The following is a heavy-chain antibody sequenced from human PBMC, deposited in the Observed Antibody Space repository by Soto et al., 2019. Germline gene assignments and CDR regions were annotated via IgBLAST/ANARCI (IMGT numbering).Heavy chain of an antibody. J-gene: IGHJ6*02. D-gene: IGHD3-22*01. CDR2: ISWNSDSI. V-gene: IGHV3-9*01. CDR1: VFTFDDYA. CDR3: AKDIGSGYFGGLYYYYGMDV. Sequence: SLRLSCSASVFTFDDYAMHWVRQAPGKGLEWVSGISWNSDSIGYADSVKGRITISRDNAKKSLYLQMNSLRDEDTGFYYCAKDIGSGYFGGLYYYYGMDVWGQGTTVTVSS.